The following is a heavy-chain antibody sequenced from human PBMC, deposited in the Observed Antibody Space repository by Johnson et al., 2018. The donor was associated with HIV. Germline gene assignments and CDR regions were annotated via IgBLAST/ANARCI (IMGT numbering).Heavy chain of an antibody. CDR2: ISYDGNNK. CDR1: GLSFSNYD. Sequence: QVQLVESGGGVVQPGKSLRLSCGASGLSFSNYDMHWVRQAPGKGLEWVAVISYDGNNKYYADSVKGRFTISRDNSKNTLYLQMNSLRAEDTAVYYCARGRGIVGPQQVALDIWGQGTMVTVSS. J-gene: IGHJ3*02. V-gene: IGHV3-30*03. CDR3: ARGRGIVGPQQVALDI. D-gene: IGHD1-26*01.